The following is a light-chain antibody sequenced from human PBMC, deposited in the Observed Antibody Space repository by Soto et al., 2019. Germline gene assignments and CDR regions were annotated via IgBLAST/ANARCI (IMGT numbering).Light chain of an antibody. Sequence: DIVMTQSPDSLAVSLGERATINCKSSQSVLYSSNNKNYLAWYQQKPGQPPKLLIYWASTRESGVPDRFSGSGSGTDFTLTISGLQAEDVAVYYCQQYYSTLLLTFGGGTKVDIK. CDR2: WAS. V-gene: IGKV4-1*01. CDR3: QQYYSTLLLT. J-gene: IGKJ4*01. CDR1: QSVLYSSNNKNY.